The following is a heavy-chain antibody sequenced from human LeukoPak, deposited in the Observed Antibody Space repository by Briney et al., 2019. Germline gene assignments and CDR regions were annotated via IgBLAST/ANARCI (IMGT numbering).Heavy chain of an antibody. V-gene: IGHV4-30-4*01. Sequence: SETLSLTCTVSGGSISSGDYYWGWIRQPPGKGLEWIGYIYYSGSTYYNPSLKSRVTISVDTSKNQFSLKLSSVTAADTAVYYCARDNGSGYYDSSGYYPVAFDIWGQGTMVTVSS. CDR3: ARDNGSGYYDSSGYYPVAFDI. CDR1: GGSISSGDYY. D-gene: IGHD3-22*01. CDR2: IYYSGST. J-gene: IGHJ3*02.